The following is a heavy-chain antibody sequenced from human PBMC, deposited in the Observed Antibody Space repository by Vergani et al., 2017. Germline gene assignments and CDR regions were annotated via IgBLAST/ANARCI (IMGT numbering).Heavy chain of an antibody. D-gene: IGHD3-10*01. CDR2: IQYDGSDI. CDR1: GFSVSTSG. CDR3: ANEGSANRIRGWLDH. J-gene: IGHJ4*02. Sequence: QVQLVESGGGVVQPGGSLRLSCVASGFSVSTSGMHWVRQTPGKGLEWVAFIQYDGSDIFYADFVEGRFTISRDNSKNSLYLQMRSLRFDDTAVYYCANEGSANRIRGWLDHWCQGALVTVSS. V-gene: IGHV3-30*02.